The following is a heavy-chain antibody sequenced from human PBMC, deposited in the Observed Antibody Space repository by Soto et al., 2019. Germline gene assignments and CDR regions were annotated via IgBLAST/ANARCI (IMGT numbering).Heavy chain of an antibody. CDR3: AFQESLLGPYQPPNMSLAY. J-gene: IGHJ4*02. CDR2: ISGYNGNT. D-gene: IGHD2-2*01. V-gene: IGHV1-18*01. CDR1: GYTFTSYY. Sequence: ASVKVSCKASGYTFTSYYISWVRQAPGQGLEWMGWISGYNGNTNYAQKLQGRVTMTTDTSTSTAYMELRSLRSDDTAVYYCAFQESLLGPYQPPNMSLAYWGQGTLVTVSS.